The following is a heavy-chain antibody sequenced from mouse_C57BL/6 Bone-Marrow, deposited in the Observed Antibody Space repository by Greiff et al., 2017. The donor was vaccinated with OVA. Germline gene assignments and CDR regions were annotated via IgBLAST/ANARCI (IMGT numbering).Heavy chain of an antibody. CDR1: GFSFTSYG. D-gene: IGHD1-1*01. J-gene: IGHJ2*01. CDR2: IWSGGST. CDR3: ARNSYYGSSYIYYFDY. Sequence: VQLVESGPGLVQPSQSLSITCTVSGFSFTSYGVHWVRQSPGKGLEWLGVIWSGGSTDYTAAFITRQSISKDNTKSQVSFKMNSLQDNDTAIYYCARNSYYGSSYIYYFDYWGQGTTLTVSS. V-gene: IGHV2-2*02.